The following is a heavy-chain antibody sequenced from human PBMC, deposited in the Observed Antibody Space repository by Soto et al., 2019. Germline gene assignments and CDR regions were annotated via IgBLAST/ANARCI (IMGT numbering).Heavy chain of an antibody. Sequence: ASVKVSCKVSVYTLTELSMHWVRQAPGQGLEWMGGINPNSGGTNYAQKFQGWVTMTRDTSISTAYMELSRLRSDDTAVYYCARDSGYGDYGYYFDYWGQGTLVTVSS. CDR3: ARDSGYGDYGYYFDY. V-gene: IGHV1-2*04. CDR2: INPNSGGT. J-gene: IGHJ4*02. D-gene: IGHD4-17*01. CDR1: VYTLTELS.